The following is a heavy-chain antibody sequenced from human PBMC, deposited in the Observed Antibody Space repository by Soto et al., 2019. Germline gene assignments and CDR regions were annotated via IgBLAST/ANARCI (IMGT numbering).Heavy chain of an antibody. CDR2: INWDGRIA. Sequence: GGSLRLSCAASGFIFDDFTMHWVRLVPGKGLQWVSYINWDGRIAMYADSVKGRFTISRDNTNNHLYLQMNSLRSDDTALYYCAKEEGAAVESPGDWGHGTLVTVSS. CDR1: GFIFDDFT. V-gene: IGHV3-43*01. D-gene: IGHD6-13*01. CDR3: AKEEGAAVESPGD. J-gene: IGHJ4*01.